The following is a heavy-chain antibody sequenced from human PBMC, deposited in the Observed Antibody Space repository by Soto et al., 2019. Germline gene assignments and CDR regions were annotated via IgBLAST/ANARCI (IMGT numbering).Heavy chain of an antibody. V-gene: IGHV4-39*01. CDR2: IYYSGST. CDR3: ARRPKVYYCYGMDV. Sequence: LQLQESGPGLVKPSETLSLTCTVSGGSISSSSYYWGWIRQPPGKGLEWIGSIYYSGSTYYNSCRRSRFHISVDTSKNQFALKLSSVTAADRAVYYCARRPKVYYCYGMDVWGQGTTVTVSS. J-gene: IGHJ6*02. CDR1: GGSISSSSYY.